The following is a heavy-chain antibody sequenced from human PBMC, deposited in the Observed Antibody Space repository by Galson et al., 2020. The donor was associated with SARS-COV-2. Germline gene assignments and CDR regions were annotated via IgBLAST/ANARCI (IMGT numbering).Heavy chain of an antibody. D-gene: IGHD3-9*01. CDR1: GGSISSGNYY. CDR2: IYKSGNT. CDR3: ARQILTGYYSFYYFDY. Sequence: SETMSLTCTVSGGSISSGNYYWSWIRQPAGKGLDWIGRIYKSGNTNYNPSLWSQVTISVDTSKNQFSLKLSSVTAADTAVYYCARQILTGYYSFYYFDYWGQGTLVTVSS. V-gene: IGHV4-61*02. J-gene: IGHJ4*02.